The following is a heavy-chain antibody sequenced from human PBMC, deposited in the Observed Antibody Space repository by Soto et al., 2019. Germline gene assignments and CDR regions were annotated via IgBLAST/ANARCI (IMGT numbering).Heavy chain of an antibody. CDR1: GGSFSGYY. D-gene: IGHD3-16*02. CDR2: INHSGST. J-gene: IGHJ4*02. V-gene: IGHV4-34*01. Sequence: QVQLQQWGAGLLKPSETLSLTCAVYGGSFSGYYWSWIRQPPGKGLEWIGEINHSGSTNYNPSLKSRVTISVDTSKNQFSLKLSSVTAAATAVYYCARGPMITFGGVIVTFDYWGQGTLVTVSS. CDR3: ARGPMITFGGVIVTFDY.